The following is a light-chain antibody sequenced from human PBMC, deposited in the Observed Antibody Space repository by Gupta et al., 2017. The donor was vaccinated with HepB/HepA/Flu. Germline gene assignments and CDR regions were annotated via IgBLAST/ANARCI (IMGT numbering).Light chain of an antibody. V-gene: IGLV2-11*01. J-gene: IGLJ2*01. CDR2: AVT. CDR3: CSYTANNVI. CDR1: SSDVGFFDY. Sequence: QSALTQSRSVSGSPGQSVTISCTGTSSDVGFFDYVSWYQLHPGKAPKLMIDAVTKRPSGVPDRFSASKSGNTASLTISGLQADDESDYYCCSYTANNVIFGGGTKLTVL.